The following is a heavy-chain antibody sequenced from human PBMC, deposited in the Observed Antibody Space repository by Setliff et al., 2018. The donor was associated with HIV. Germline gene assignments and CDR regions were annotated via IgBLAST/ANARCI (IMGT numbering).Heavy chain of an antibody. Sequence: ASVKVSCKAFGYTFTGYYMHWVRQAPGQGLEWMGWINPKSGATNYTQNFQGRVTMSRDTSISTAYMELRSLRSDDTAVYYCARGGYTSSMTLFDYWGQGTLVTVSS. D-gene: IGHD6-6*01. CDR1: GYTFTGYY. CDR3: ARGGYTSSMTLFDY. CDR2: INPKSGAT. V-gene: IGHV1-2*02. J-gene: IGHJ4*02.